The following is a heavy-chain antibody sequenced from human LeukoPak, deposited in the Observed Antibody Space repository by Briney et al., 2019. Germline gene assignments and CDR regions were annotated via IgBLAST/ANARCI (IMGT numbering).Heavy chain of an antibody. CDR2: ISSSGSTI. V-gene: IGHV3-48*03. CDR3: ARTPLGAMGYYDMDV. Sequence: GGSLRLSCAASGFTFSSYEMNCVRQAPGKGLEWVSYISSSGSTIYYADSVKGRFTISRDNAKNSLYLQMNSLRAEDTAVYYCARTPLGAMGYYDMDVWGQGTTVTVSS. J-gene: IGHJ6*02. CDR1: GFTFSSYE. D-gene: IGHD1-26*01.